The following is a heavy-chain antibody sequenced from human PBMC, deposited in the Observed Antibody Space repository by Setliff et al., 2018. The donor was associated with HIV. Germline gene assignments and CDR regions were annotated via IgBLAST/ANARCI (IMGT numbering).Heavy chain of an antibody. Sequence: GGSLRLSCEASGFTFSSYSINWVRQAPGKGLEWVSSISSSSSYIYYADSVKGRFTISRDNAKNSLYLQMNSLRAEDTAVYYCARVYSEKFDPWGQGTLVTVSS. D-gene: IGHD1-26*01. CDR1: GFTFSSYS. CDR3: ARVYSEKFDP. CDR2: ISSSSSYI. J-gene: IGHJ5*02. V-gene: IGHV3-21*01.